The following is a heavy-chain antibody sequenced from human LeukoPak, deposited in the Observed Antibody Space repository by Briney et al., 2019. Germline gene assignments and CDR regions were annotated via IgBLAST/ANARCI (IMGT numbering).Heavy chain of an antibody. J-gene: IGHJ4*02. V-gene: IGHV1-24*01. CDR3: ATAFPLRDFGGILDY. D-gene: IGHD2/OR15-2a*01. CDR2: FDLEDGET. CDR1: GYSLGELS. Sequence: ASVRASCKVSGYSLGELSLHWVRQAPGKGLEWMGGFDLEDGETTYAQKFQGRVSMTEDTSTDTAYLDLSSLRFDDTALYYCATAFPLRDFGGILDYWGQGTLVTVSS.